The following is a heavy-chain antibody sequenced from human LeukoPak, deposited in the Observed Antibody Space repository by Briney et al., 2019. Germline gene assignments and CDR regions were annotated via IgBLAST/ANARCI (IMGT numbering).Heavy chain of an antibody. V-gene: IGHV4-59*01. J-gene: IGHJ3*02. D-gene: IGHD3-16*02. CDR2: IYYSGST. CDR3: ARDTRRDYDYVWGSYRPAHAFDI. CDR1: GGSISSYY. Sequence: PSETLSHTRTVSGGSISSYYWSWLRQPPGKGLEWIGYIYYSGSTNHNPSLKSRVTISVDTSKNQFSLKLSSVTAGDTAVYYCARDTRRDYDYVWGSYRPAHAFDIWGQGTMVTVSS.